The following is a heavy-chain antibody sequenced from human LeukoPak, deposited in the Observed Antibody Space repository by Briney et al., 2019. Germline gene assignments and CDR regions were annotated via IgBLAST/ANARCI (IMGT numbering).Heavy chain of an antibody. CDR2: IIPSGGDT. V-gene: IGHV1-46*01. D-gene: IGHD3-10*01. CDR3: ARVTMLRGVIGTNGMDI. Sequence: ASVKVSCKASGYTFTNYYIHWVRQAPGQGLEWMGVIIPSGGDTTYAQRFQGRVTMTRDTSTSTVYMELTSLRSEETGVYYCARVTMLRGVIGTNGMDIWGQGTTVTVSS. J-gene: IGHJ6*02. CDR1: GYTFTNYY.